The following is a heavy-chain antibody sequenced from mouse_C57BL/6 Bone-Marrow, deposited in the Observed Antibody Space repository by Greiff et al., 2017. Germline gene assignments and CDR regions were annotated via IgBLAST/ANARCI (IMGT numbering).Heavy chain of an antibody. V-gene: IGHV1-64*01. CDR1: GYTFTSYW. CDR3: AIPYYGSSYQFAY. CDR2: IHPNSGST. Sequence: VQLQQSGAELVKPGASVKLSCKASGYTFTSYWMHWVKQRPGQGLEWIGMIHPNSGSTNYNEKFKSKATLTVDKSSSTAYMQLSSLTSEDSAVYYCAIPYYGSSYQFAYGGQGTLVTVSA. J-gene: IGHJ3*01. D-gene: IGHD1-1*01.